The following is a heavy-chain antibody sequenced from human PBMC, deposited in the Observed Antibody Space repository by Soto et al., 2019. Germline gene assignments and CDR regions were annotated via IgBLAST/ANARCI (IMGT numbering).Heavy chain of an antibody. CDR1: GFTFSAYA. V-gene: IGHV3-48*02. J-gene: IGHJ6*02. Sequence: GGSLRLSCEGSGFTFSAYAMNWVRQAPGKGLEWVSYISSRSDTLYYADSVKGRFTISRDNAKNSVYLQVNNLRDEDTAVYYCARDWDIVILSVPIPNYNYGMDVWGQGTTVTSP. CDR3: ARDWDIVILSVPIPNYNYGMDV. D-gene: IGHD2-15*01. CDR2: ISSRSDTL.